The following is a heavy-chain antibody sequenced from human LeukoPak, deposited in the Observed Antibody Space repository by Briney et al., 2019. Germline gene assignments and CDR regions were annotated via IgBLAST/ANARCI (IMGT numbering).Heavy chain of an antibody. Sequence: GGSLRLSCAASGFTFSSYRMNWVRQAPGEGLEWVSSISSSSSYIYYADSVKGRFTISRDNAKNSLYLQMNSLRAEDTAVYHCAGIYYGSGSFDYWGQGTLVTVSS. J-gene: IGHJ4*02. D-gene: IGHD3-10*01. CDR1: GFTFSSYR. CDR3: AGIYYGSGSFDY. CDR2: ISSSSSYI. V-gene: IGHV3-21*01.